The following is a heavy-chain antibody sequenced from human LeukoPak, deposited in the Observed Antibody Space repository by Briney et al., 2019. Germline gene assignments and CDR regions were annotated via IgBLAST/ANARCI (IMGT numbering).Heavy chain of an antibody. V-gene: IGHV4-59*01. CDR2: IYYSGST. Sequence: SETLSLTCTVSGGSISSYYWSWIRQPPGKGLEWIGYIYYSGSTNYNPSLKSRVTISVDTSKNQFSLKLSSVTAADTAVYYCARSDSSSWFQHHFDYWGQGTLVTVSS. J-gene: IGHJ4*02. D-gene: IGHD6-13*01. CDR3: ARSDSSSWFQHHFDY. CDR1: GGSISSYY.